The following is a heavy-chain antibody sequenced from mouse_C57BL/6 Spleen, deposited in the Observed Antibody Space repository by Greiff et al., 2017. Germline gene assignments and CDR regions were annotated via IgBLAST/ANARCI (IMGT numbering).Heavy chain of an antibody. CDR2: IFPGSGNT. CDR3: ARYEVSSATFDY. J-gene: IGHJ2*01. D-gene: IGHD1-2*01. Sequence: QVQLQQSGPELVKPGASVKLSCKASGYSFTSYYIHWVKQRPGQGLEWIGWIFPGSGNTKYNEKFKGKATLTVDKSSSTAYMQLSSLTSEDSAVYFCARYEVSSATFDYWGQGTTLTVSS. CDR1: GYSFTSYY. V-gene: IGHV1-66*01.